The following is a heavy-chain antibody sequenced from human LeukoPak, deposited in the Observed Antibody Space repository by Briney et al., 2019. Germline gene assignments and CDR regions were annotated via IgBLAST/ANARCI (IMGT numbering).Heavy chain of an antibody. V-gene: IGHV4-34*01. D-gene: IGHD1-26*01. CDR2: INHSGST. CDR3: ARVFDLRGWGDY. CDR1: GGSFSGYY. J-gene: IGHJ4*02. Sequence: SETLSLTCAVYGGSFSGYYWSWIRPPPGKGLEWIGEINHSGSTNYNPSLKSRVTISVDTSKNQFSLKLSSVTAADTAGYYCARVFDLRGWGDYWGQGTLVSVSS.